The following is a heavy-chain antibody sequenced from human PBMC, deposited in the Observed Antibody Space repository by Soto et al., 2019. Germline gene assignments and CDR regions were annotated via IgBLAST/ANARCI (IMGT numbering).Heavy chain of an antibody. V-gene: IGHV4-59*01. D-gene: IGHD2-15*01. J-gene: IGHJ4*02. CDR1: GDSISSYY. CDR3: ARGHLGITTTGTWYDFDY. Sequence: QVQLQESGPRLVKPSETLSLTCTVSGDSISSYYWTWIRQPPGKGLEYIGYIYYSGRTYYNPSLKSRVTISVDTSKNQFSLKLSSVTAADTALYYCARGHLGITTTGTWYDFDYWGQRTLVTVSS. CDR2: IYYSGRT.